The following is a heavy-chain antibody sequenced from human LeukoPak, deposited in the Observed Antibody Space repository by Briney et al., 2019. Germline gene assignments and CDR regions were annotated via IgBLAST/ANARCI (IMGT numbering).Heavy chain of an antibody. CDR1: GFTFRSYS. D-gene: IGHD6-19*01. Sequence: GGSLRLSCAASGFTFRSYSMNWVRQAPGKGLEWVSSISSSSSYIYYADSVKGRFTISRDNAKNSLYLQMNSLRAEDTAVYYCARDPIAVAGIRWGYFDYWGQGTLVTVSS. V-gene: IGHV3-21*01. CDR2: ISSSSSYI. J-gene: IGHJ4*02. CDR3: ARDPIAVAGIRWGYFDY.